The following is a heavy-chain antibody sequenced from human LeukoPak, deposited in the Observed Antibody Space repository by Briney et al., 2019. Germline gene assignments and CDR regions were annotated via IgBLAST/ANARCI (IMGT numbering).Heavy chain of an antibody. J-gene: IGHJ4*02. CDR3: AKDKRVYSSGWYYLDY. V-gene: IGHV3-30-3*01. CDR1: GFTFSSYA. D-gene: IGHD6-19*01. CDR2: ISYDGSNK. Sequence: GGSLRLSCAASGFTFSSYAMHWVRQAPGKGLEWVAVISYDGSNKYYADSVKGRITISGDNSKNTLYLHTNSLRAEDTAVYYCAKDKRVYSSGWYYLDYWGQGTLVTVSS.